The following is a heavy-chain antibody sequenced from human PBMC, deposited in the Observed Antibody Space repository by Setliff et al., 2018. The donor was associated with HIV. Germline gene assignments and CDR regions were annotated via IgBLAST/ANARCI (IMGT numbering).Heavy chain of an antibody. CDR3: TTEKRGSGAYNFDH. CDR1: GFTFSNAW. CDR2: IRNKKNGGTT. J-gene: IGHJ4*02. D-gene: IGHD5-12*01. Sequence: GGCLRLSCAAAGFTFSNAWMTWVRQAPGKGLEWVARIRNKKNGGTTYYAAPVEGRFTISRDDSKNTLSLQMNSLKTEDTAIYYCTTEKRGSGAYNFDHWGQGTLVTVSS. V-gene: IGHV3-15*01.